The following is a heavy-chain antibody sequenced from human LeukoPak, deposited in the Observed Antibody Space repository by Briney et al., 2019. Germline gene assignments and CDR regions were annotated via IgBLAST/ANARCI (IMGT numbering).Heavy chain of an antibody. D-gene: IGHD2-21*01. V-gene: IGHV4-59*01. CDR3: ARGRVIFDY. CDR1: GDSINSYY. Sequence: SETLSLTCTVSGDSINSYYWSWIRQPPGKGLEWIGFIYYSGSTNYNPSLKSRVTISVDTSKNQFSLNLNSVTAADTAVYYCARGRVIFDYWGQGTLVTVSS. J-gene: IGHJ4*02. CDR2: IYYSGST.